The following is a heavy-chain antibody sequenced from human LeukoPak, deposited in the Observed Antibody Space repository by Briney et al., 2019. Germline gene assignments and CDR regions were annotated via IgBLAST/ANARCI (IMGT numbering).Heavy chain of an antibody. V-gene: IGHV1-69*06. J-gene: IGHJ4*02. Sequence: SVKVSCKASGGTFSSYAISWVRQAPGQGLERMGGIIPIFGTANYAQKFQGRVTITADKSTSTAYMELSSLRSEDTAVYYCARGRHYYDSSGYYRDYWGQGTLVTVSS. CDR2: IIPIFGTA. CDR1: GGTFSSYA. CDR3: ARGRHYYDSSGYYRDY. D-gene: IGHD3-22*01.